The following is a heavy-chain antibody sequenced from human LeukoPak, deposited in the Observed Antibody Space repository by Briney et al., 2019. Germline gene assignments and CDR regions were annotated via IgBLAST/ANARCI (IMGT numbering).Heavy chain of an antibody. CDR2: ISGSGRNT. CDR1: GFAFSIYT. D-gene: IGHD3-22*01. V-gene: IGHV3-23*01. CDR3: VTNYYDSSSYHPDFDY. J-gene: IGHJ4*02. Sequence: GGSLRLSCAASGFAFSIYTMNWVRQAPVKGLEWVATISGSGRNTYYADSVKGRFAISRDNSKNTLYLQMTSLRAEDTAVYYCVTNYYDSSSYHPDFDYWGQGALVTVSS.